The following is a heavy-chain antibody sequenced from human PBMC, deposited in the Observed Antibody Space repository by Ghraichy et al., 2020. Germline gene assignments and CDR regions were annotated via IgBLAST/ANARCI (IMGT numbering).Heavy chain of an antibody. V-gene: IGHV3-7*01. CDR3: ARGVITGVDYFDY. J-gene: IGHJ4*02. D-gene: IGHD7-27*01. Sequence: GGSVRLSCAVSGFSFSNYWMTWVRQAPGKGLEWVANIKEDGSEKYYVDSVKGRFTISRDNARNSLYLQMNSLRAEDTAVYYCARGVITGVDYFDYWGQGSLVTVSS. CDR2: IKEDGSEK. CDR1: GFSFSNYW.